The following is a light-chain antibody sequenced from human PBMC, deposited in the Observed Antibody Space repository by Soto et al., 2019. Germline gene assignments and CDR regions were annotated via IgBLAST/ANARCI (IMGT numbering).Light chain of an antibody. V-gene: IGKV1-5*01. Sequence: DIQMTQSPSCLSPSVGDRVTITCRASRSISDWLAWYQQKPGKAPKLLIFDASNLKSGVSSRFSGSGSGTEFTLTISRRQPDDVATYYYRQYSSNSWTFGQGTKVEIK. CDR1: RSISDW. J-gene: IGKJ1*01. CDR2: DAS. CDR3: RQYSSNSWT.